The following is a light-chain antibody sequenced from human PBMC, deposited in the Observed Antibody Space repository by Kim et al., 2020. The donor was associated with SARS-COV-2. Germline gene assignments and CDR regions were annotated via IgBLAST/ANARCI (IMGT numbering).Light chain of an antibody. CDR3: GTWDTSLSAWV. CDR1: SSNIGNNR. Sequence: QSVLTQPPSVSAAPGQKVTISCSGTSSNIGNNRVSWYQHFPGTAPKLLIYDNYKRPSGIPDRISGSKSGTFATLAITGLQTGDEADYYCGTWDTSLSAWVFGGGTQLTFL. CDR2: DNY. J-gene: IGLJ3*02. V-gene: IGLV1-51*01.